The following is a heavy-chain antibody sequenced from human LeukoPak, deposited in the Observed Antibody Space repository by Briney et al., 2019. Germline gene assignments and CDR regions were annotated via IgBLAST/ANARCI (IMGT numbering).Heavy chain of an antibody. Sequence: PGGSLRLSCAASAFTFSAYWVHWVRQHPGKGLVWVSRINSDGSSTSYADSVKGRFTISRDNAKNTLYLQTNSLRAEDTAVYYCTSKTTDYYDSSGVGGYWGQGTLVTVSS. CDR1: AFTFSAYW. V-gene: IGHV3-74*01. D-gene: IGHD3-22*01. CDR3: TSKTTDYYDSSGVGGY. J-gene: IGHJ4*02. CDR2: INSDGSST.